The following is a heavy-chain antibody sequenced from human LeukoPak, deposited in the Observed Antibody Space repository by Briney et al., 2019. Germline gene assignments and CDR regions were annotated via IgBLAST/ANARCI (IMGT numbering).Heavy chain of an antibody. J-gene: IGHJ4*02. Sequence: PGGSLRLSCAASGFTFSSYWMSWVRQAPGKGLEWVSYISSSSSTIYYADSVKGRFTISRDNAKNSLYLQMNSLRAEDTAVYYCARRGSYYDYWGQGTLVTVSS. CDR2: ISSSSSTI. V-gene: IGHV3-48*04. CDR3: ARRGSYYDY. CDR1: GFTFSSYW. D-gene: IGHD3-16*01.